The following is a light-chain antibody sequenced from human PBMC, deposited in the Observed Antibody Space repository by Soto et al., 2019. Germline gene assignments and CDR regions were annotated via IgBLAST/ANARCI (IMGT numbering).Light chain of an antibody. CDR1: QTISTY. V-gene: IGKV1-39*01. Sequence: DIQMTQSPSSLSASVGDRVTITCRASQTISTYLNWYQQKPGKAPKLLIYAASTLQSGVPSRFSGSGSGTDFTLTINSLQPEDFATYYCQQSHGIPYTFGQGTKLEL. CDR3: QQSHGIPYT. J-gene: IGKJ2*01. CDR2: AAS.